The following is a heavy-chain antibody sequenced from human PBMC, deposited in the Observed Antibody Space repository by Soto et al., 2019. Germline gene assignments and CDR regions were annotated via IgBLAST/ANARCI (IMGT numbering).Heavy chain of an antibody. Sequence: NPSETLSLTCGVYGGSFSGYQWNWIRQSPGQGLAWIGEINHSGTTKYNPSLESRINLSVDTSKKQFSLKMFSVTAADTAIYYCARGWRFDPWGQGTQVTVSS. CDR1: GGSFSGYQ. J-gene: IGHJ5*02. V-gene: IGHV4-34*01. CDR2: INHSGTT. CDR3: ARGWRFDP. D-gene: IGHD1-1*01.